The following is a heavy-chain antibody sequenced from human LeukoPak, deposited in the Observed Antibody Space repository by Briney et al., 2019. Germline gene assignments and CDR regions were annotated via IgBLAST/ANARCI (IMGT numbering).Heavy chain of an antibody. CDR2: ISYDGSNK. J-gene: IGHJ4*02. D-gene: IGHD6-19*01. CDR1: GFTFSSYG. V-gene: IGHV3-30*18. CDR3: AKDRQQWLEIRY. Sequence: GGSLRLSCAAPGFTFSSYGMHWVRQAPGKGLEWVAVISYDGSNKYYADSVKGRFTISRDNSKNTLYLQMNSLRAEDTAVYYCAKDRQQWLEIRYWGQGTLVTVSS.